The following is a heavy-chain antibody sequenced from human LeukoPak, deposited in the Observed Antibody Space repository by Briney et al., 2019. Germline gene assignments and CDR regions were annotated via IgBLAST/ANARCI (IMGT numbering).Heavy chain of an antibody. V-gene: IGHV1-69*06. Sequence: GASVKDSCKASGYTFTGYYMHWVRQAPGQGLEWMGGIIPIFGTANYAQKFQGRVTITADKSTSTAYMELSSLRSEDTAVYYCAREGGYGSGSYYRVWFDPWGQGTLVTVSS. CDR3: AREGGYGSGSYYRVWFDP. J-gene: IGHJ5*02. CDR2: IIPIFGTA. CDR1: GYTFTGYY. D-gene: IGHD3-10*01.